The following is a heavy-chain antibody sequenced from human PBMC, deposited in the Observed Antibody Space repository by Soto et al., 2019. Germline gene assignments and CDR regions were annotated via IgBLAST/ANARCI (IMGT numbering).Heavy chain of an antibody. V-gene: IGHV1-3*01. Sequence: GASVKVSCKASGYTFTSYAIHLVRQAPGQRLEWMGWINADNGNTKYSQKFQGRVTITRDTSANTAYMELSSLTSEDTAVYYCARKLPDIVVIPAANANWFDPWGQGTLVTVSS. CDR2: INADNGNT. J-gene: IGHJ5*02. CDR1: GYTFTSYA. CDR3: ARKLPDIVVIPAANANWFDP. D-gene: IGHD2-2*01.